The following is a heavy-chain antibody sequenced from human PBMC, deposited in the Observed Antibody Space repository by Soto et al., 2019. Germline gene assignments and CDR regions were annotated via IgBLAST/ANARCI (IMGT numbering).Heavy chain of an antibody. CDR2: INPSGGST. V-gene: IGHV1-46*01. CDR3: ARYDYNGYYFDY. D-gene: IGHD4-4*01. J-gene: IGHJ4*02. CDR1: GYTFSTYY. Sequence: QVQLVQSGAEVKKPGASVKVSCKASGYTFSTYYMHWVRQAPGQGYEWMGIINPSGGSTTYAQKVQGRVTMTTDTSTTTVYMELSSLKSEDTAVYYCARYDYNGYYFDYWGQGTLVTVSS.